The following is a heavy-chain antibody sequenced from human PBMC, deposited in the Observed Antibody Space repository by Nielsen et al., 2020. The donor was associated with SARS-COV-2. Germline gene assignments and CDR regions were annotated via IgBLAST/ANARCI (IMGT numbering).Heavy chain of an antibody. J-gene: IGHJ6*02. CDR2: ISSSGSTI. V-gene: IGHV3-48*03. D-gene: IGHD1-26*01. CDR1: GFTFSSYE. CDR3: ARDRSPLVGATGWNGMDV. Sequence: GESLKISCAASGFTFSSYEMNWVRQAPGKGLEWVSYISSSGSTIYYADSVKGRFTISRDNAKNSLYLQMNSLRAEDTAVYYCARDRSPLVGATGWNGMDVWGQGTTVTVSS.